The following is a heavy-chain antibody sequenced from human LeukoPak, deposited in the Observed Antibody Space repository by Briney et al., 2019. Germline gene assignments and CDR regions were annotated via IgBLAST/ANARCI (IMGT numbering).Heavy chain of an antibody. V-gene: IGHV3-23*01. J-gene: IGHJ4*02. Sequence: PGGSLGLSCAASGFTCSSYAMSWVRQAPGKGLEWVSPISGSGGSTYYADSVKGRFNISRDNSKNTLYLQMNSLRAEDTAVYYCAKRNYGSGSYVGGFDYWGQGTLVTVSS. CDR3: AKRNYGSGSYVGGFDY. D-gene: IGHD3-10*01. CDR2: ISGSGGST. CDR1: GFTCSSYA.